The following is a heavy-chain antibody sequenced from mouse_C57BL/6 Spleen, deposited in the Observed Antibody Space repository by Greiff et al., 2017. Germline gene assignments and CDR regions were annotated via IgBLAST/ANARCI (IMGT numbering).Heavy chain of an antibody. J-gene: IGHJ3*01. D-gene: IGHD4-1*01. V-gene: IGHV5-4*01. CDR1: GFTFSSYA. Sequence: EVQLQESGGGLVKPGGSLKLSCAASGFTFSSYAMSWVRQTPEKRLEWVATISDGGSYTYYPDNVKGRFTISRDNAKNNLYLQMSHLKSEDTAMYYCARGELGPWFVYWGQGTLVTVSA. CDR3: ARGELGPWFVY. CDR2: ISDGGSYT.